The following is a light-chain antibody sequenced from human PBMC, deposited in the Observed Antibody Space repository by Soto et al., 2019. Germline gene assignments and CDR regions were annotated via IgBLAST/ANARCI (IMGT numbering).Light chain of an antibody. CDR3: LSYGGSNNYV. CDR2: DVI. Sequence: QSVLTQPASVSGSPGQSITISCTGANSDVGGYDYVSWYQQHPGKAPKLMIYDVINRPSGISNRFSGSKSGNTASLTISGLQAEDEADYYCLSYGGSNNYVFGTGTKLTVL. CDR1: NSDVGGYDY. J-gene: IGLJ1*01. V-gene: IGLV2-14*01.